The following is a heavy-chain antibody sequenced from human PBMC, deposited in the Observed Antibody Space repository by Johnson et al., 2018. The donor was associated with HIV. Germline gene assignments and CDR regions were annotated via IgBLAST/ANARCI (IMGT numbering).Heavy chain of an antibody. CDR1: GFTFSSYG. V-gene: IGHV3-30*03. CDR2: LRYDGSEK. J-gene: IGHJ3*01. CDR3: ARVRGGTGHGAFEV. Sequence: QMQLVESGGGVVQPGRSLRLSCAASGFTFSSYGMHWVRQAPGKGLEWVAVLRYDGSEKKYADSVKGRFTISRDNSKNTLYLQMNSLRTEDTAVYYCARVRGGTGHGAFEVWGQGAMVTVSS.